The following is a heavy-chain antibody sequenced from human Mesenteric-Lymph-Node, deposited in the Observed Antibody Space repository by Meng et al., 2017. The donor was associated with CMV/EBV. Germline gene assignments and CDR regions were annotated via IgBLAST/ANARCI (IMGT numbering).Heavy chain of an antibody. J-gene: IGHJ6*02. Sequence: SETLSLTCTVSGGSISSYSWSWIRQPPGKGLEWIGYIYYSGSTNYNPSLKSRVTISVDTSKNQFSLKLSSVTAADTAVYYCARYRRYCSGGSCLGNSRYGMDVWGQGTTVTVSS. D-gene: IGHD2-15*01. CDR1: GGSISSYS. V-gene: IGHV4-59*12. CDR3: ARYRRYCSGGSCLGNSRYGMDV. CDR2: IYYSGST.